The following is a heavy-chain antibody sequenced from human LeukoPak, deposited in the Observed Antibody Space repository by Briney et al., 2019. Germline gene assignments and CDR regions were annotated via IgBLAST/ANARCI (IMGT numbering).Heavy chain of an antibody. J-gene: IGHJ4*02. Sequence: GGSLRLSCAASGFTFSTCSMNWVRQAPGKGLEWVSYISSSSSTIYYADSVKGRFTISRDNAKNSLFLQLNSLRPEDTAVYYCARDPRYYSDLYYFDYWGQGTLVTVSS. D-gene: IGHD3-22*01. CDR2: ISSSSSTI. CDR3: ARDPRYYSDLYYFDY. CDR1: GFTFSTCS. V-gene: IGHV3-48*04.